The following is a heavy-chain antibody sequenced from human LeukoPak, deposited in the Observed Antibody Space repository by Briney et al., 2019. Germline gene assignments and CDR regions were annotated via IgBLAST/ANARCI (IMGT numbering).Heavy chain of an antibody. Sequence: PGGSLRLSCTAPGFSFSDHYMTWMRHAPGKGLEWISYITSSGRSTDYADSVKGRFIISRDNAINSMFLQMSSLRVDDTAVYYCTRDPDYGDPDWGQGTLVTVSS. CDR2: ITSSGRST. J-gene: IGHJ4*02. CDR3: TRDPDYGDPD. V-gene: IGHV3-11*01. D-gene: IGHD2-21*01. CDR1: GFSFSDHY.